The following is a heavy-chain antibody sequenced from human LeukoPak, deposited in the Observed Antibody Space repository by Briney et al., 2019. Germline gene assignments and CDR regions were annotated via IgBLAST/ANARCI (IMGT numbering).Heavy chain of an antibody. Sequence: ASVKVSCKASGYTFTSYGISWVRQAPGQGLEWMGWISAYNGNTNYAQKLQGRVTMTTDTSTSTAYMELRSLRSDDTAVYYCARVGEGVPAAILHYYYYMDVWGKGTTVTVSS. J-gene: IGHJ6*03. V-gene: IGHV1-18*01. D-gene: IGHD2-2*01. CDR2: ISAYNGNT. CDR3: ARVGEGVPAAILHYYYYMDV. CDR1: GYTFTSYG.